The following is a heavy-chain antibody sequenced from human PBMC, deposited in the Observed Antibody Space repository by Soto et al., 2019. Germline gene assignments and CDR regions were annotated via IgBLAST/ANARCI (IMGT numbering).Heavy chain of an antibody. V-gene: IGHV3-13*01. J-gene: IGHJ6*02. D-gene: IGHD1-1*01. Sequence: EVQLVESGGGLVQPGGSLRLSCAASGFTFSSYDMHWVRQATGKGLEWVSAIGTAGDTYYPGSVKGRFTISRENAKNSLYLQMNSLRAGDTAVYYCAGEGTGTSPYYYYGMDVWGQGTTVTVSS. CDR1: GFTFSSYD. CDR2: IGTAGDT. CDR3: AGEGTGTSPYYYYGMDV.